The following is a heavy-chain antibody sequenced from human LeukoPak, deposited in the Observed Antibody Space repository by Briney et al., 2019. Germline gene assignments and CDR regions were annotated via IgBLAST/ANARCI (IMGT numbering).Heavy chain of an antibody. J-gene: IGHJ4*02. CDR1: GYIFTSCS. CDR2: IYPGDSDT. D-gene: IGHD6-13*01. Sequence: GESLKISCKGSGYIFTSCSIGWVRQMPGKGLEWMGIIYPGDSDTRYSPSFQGQVTISADKSISTAYLQWSSVKASDTAMYYCARHREEYGFRAAPYYWGQGTLVIVSS. CDR3: ARHREEYGFRAAPYY. V-gene: IGHV5-51*01.